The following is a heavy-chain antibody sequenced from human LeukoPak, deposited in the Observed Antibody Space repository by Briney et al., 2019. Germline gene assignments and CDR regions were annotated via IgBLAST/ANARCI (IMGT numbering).Heavy chain of an antibody. CDR2: MNPNSGNT. CDR1: GYTFTNYE. CDR3: ARGREMATDY. Sequence: VASVKVSFKASGYTFTNYEFNWVGQATGQGLEWMGWMNPNSGNTGYAQKFQGRVTMTRNTSISTAYMELSSLRSEDTAVYYCARGREMATDYWGQGTLVTVSS. J-gene: IGHJ4*02. D-gene: IGHD5-24*01. V-gene: IGHV1-8*01.